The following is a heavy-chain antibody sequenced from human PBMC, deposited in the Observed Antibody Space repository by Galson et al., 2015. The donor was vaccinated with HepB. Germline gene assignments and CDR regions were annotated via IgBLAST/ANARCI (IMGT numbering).Heavy chain of an antibody. J-gene: IGHJ4*02. CDR1: GYSFTNSW. V-gene: IGHV5-51*03. Sequence: QSGAEVKKPGESLKISCEGFGYSFTNSWIAWVRQMPGEGLEWVGIIFPADSDTKYSPSFQGQVTISADRSISTAYLQWNSLKASDTAIYYCARYMVAGKNSLVRGVSFDYWGQGTLVTVSS. CDR3: ARYMVAGKNSLVRGVSFDY. D-gene: IGHD3-10*01. CDR2: IFPADSDT.